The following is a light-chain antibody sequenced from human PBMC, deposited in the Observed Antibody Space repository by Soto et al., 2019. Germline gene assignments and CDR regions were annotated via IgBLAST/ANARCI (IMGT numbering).Light chain of an antibody. J-gene: IGLJ1*01. Sequence: QSSLTQTASVSGSRGQSITISCTGTIRDIVASNYVSWYQQHPGKAPKVMIYEVNNRPPGVSNRFSGSKSGNTASLTISGLQPEEEGDYYCSSYTANSVTLYAFGPGTKVTVL. CDR3: SSYTANSVTLYA. CDR1: IRDIVASNY. CDR2: EVN. V-gene: IGLV2-14*01.